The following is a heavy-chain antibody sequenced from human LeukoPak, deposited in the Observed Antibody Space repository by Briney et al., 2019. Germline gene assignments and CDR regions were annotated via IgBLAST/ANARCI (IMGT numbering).Heavy chain of an antibody. V-gene: IGHV3-7*01. CDR1: GFTFTNYW. J-gene: IGHJ4*02. Sequence: TGGSLRLSCAASGFTFTNYWMNWVRQAPGKGLEWVANIKQDGSEKYYVDSVKGRFTISRDNARNSLYLQMNSLRAEDTAVYYCARWGLLLAPTTLRSDYWGQGSLVTVSS. D-gene: IGHD1-7*01. CDR2: IKQDGSEK. CDR3: ARWGLLLAPTTLRSDY.